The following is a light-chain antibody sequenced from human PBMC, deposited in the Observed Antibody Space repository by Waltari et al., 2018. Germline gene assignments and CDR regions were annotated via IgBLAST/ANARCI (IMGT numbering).Light chain of an antibody. CDR1: QSVSSN. V-gene: IGKV3-15*01. J-gene: IGKJ2*01. Sequence: EIVMTQSPATLSVSPGEGATLSCRASQSVSSNLAWYQHKPGQAPRLLIYGASTRATGIPARFSGSGSGTEFTLTISSLQLEDLATYYCQQSYKAPYTFGQGTNVEIK. CDR3: QQSYKAPYT. CDR2: GAS.